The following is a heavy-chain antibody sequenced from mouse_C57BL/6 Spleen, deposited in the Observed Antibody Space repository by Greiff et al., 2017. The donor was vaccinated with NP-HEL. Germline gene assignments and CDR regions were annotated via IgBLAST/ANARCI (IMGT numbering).Heavy chain of an antibody. Sequence: VQLQQPGAELVKPGASVKMSCKASGYTFTSYWITWVKQRPGQGLEWIGDIYPGSGSTNYNEKFKSKATLTVDTSSSTAYMQLSSLTSEDSAVYYCARRGSSSPAWFVYWGQGTLVTVSA. J-gene: IGHJ3*01. CDR2: IYPGSGST. CDR1: GYTFTSYW. D-gene: IGHD1-1*01. CDR3: ARRGSSSPAWFVY. V-gene: IGHV1-55*01.